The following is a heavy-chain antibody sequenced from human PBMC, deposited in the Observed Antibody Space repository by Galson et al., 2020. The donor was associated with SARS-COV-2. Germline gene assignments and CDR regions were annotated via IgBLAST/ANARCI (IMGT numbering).Heavy chain of an antibody. CDR1: GFTLNNYR. CDR3: ARGSAVTTNCRFED. D-gene: IGHD4-17*01. V-gene: IGHV3-7*01. J-gene: IGHJ4*02. CDR2: INQDGSDK. Sequence: GESLKISCAASGFTLNNYRMNWVRQAPGKGLEWVARINQDGSDKYYVESVKGRFTISRDNAENSLYLQMNSLRAEDTAVYYCARGSAVTTNCRFEDWGQGTVVTVSS.